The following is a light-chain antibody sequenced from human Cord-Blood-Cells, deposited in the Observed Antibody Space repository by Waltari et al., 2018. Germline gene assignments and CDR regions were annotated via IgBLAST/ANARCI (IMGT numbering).Light chain of an antibody. Sequence: AIRMTQSPPSSSASTGDRVTITCRASQGISSYLAWYQQKPGKAPKLLIYAASTLQSGVPSRFSGSGSGTDFTLTISCLQSEDFATYYCQQYYSYPLTFGGGTKVEIK. V-gene: IGKV1-8*01. CDR3: QQYYSYPLT. J-gene: IGKJ4*01. CDR2: AAS. CDR1: QGISSY.